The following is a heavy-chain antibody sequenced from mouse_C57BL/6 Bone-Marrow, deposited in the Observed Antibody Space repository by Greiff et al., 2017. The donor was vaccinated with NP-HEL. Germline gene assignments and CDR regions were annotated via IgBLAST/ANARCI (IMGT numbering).Heavy chain of an antibody. J-gene: IGHJ4*01. V-gene: IGHV1-55*01. Sequence: VKLVESGAELVKPGASVKMSCKASGYTFTSYWITWVKQRPGQGLEWIGDIYPGSGSTNYNEKFKSKATLTVDTSSSTAYMQLSSLTSEDSAVYYCARDYYGSSSMDYWGQGTSVTVSS. CDR1: GYTFTSYW. CDR2: IYPGSGST. D-gene: IGHD1-1*01. CDR3: ARDYYGSSSMDY.